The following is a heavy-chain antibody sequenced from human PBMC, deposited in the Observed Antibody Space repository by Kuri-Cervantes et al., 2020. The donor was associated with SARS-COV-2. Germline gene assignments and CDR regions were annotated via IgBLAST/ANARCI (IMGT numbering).Heavy chain of an antibody. CDR2: INHSGST. D-gene: IGHD4-17*01. CDR1: GGSFSGYY. Sequence: SETLSLTCAVYGGSFSGYYWSWIRQPPGKGLEWIGEINHSGSTNYNPSLKSRVTISVDTSKNQFSLKLVSVTAADTAVYFCARHEYGDSPFDSWGQGSLVTVSS. CDR3: ARHEYGDSPFDS. J-gene: IGHJ4*02. V-gene: IGHV4-34*01.